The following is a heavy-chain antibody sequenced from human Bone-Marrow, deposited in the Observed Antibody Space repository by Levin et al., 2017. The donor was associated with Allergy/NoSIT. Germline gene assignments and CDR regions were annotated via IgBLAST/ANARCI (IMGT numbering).Heavy chain of an antibody. V-gene: IGHV3-20*01. J-gene: IGHJ4*02. CDR1: GFTFDDYG. Sequence: LSLTCAASGFTFDDYGMSWVRQAPGKGLEWVSGINWNGGSTGYADSVKGRFTISRDNAKNSLYLQMNSLRAEDTALYHCARRASSRNSFDYWGQGTLVTVSS. CDR3: ARRASSRNSFDY. CDR2: INWNGGST. D-gene: IGHD1-14*01.